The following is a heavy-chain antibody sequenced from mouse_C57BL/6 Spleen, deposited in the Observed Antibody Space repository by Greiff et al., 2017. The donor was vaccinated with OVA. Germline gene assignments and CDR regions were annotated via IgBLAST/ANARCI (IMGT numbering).Heavy chain of an antibody. V-gene: IGHV1-82*01. CDR2: IYPGDGDT. CDR3: ARDDYADGYGPFDY. CDR1: GYAFSSSW. D-gene: IGHD2-4*01. Sequence: VQLQQSGPELVKPGASVKISCKASGYAFSSSWMNWVKQRPGKGLEWIGRIYPGDGDTNYNGKFKGKATLTADKSSSTAYMQLSSLTSEDSAVYFCARDDYADGYGPFDYWGQGTTLTVSS. J-gene: IGHJ2*01.